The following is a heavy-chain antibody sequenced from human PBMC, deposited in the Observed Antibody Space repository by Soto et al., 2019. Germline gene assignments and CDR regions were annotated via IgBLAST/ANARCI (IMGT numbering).Heavy chain of an antibody. CDR2: VSGSGGNT. CDR3: ARARAIFNDMDV. J-gene: IGHJ6*02. CDR1: GFSFSSYA. Sequence: PGGSLRLSCAASGFSFSSYAMTWVRQAPGKGLEWVSSVSGSGGNTFYADSVKGRFTISRDNSKNTLYLQMNSLRAEDTALYYCARARAIFNDMDVWGQGTTVTVSS. V-gene: IGHV3-23*01. D-gene: IGHD3-9*01.